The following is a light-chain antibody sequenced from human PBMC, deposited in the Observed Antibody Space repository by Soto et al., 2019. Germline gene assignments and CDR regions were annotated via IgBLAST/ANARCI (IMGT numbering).Light chain of an antibody. CDR2: GAT. Sequence: ALQMTQSPSSLSASVGDRVTITCRASQDIRTELGWYQQKPGKAPKLLIYGATTLQSGVPSRFSGSGSGTDFTLTICGLQPEDFATYYCLQDYNYPRTFGQGT. CDR3: LQDYNYPRT. J-gene: IGKJ1*01. CDR1: QDIRTE. V-gene: IGKV1-6*01.